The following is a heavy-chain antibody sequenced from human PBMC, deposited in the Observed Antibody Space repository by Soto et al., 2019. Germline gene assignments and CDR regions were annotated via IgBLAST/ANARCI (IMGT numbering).Heavy chain of an antibody. CDR2: IIPILGIA. J-gene: IGHJ6*03. Sequence: QVQLVQSGAEVKKPGSSVKVSCKASGGTFSSYTISWVRQAPGQGLEWMGRIIPILGIANYAQKFQGRVTITADKSTSTAYMELSSLRSEDTAVYYCAREGSSGYDWDCYYMDVWGKGTTVTVSS. CDR1: GGTFSSYT. CDR3: AREGSSGYDWDCYYMDV. V-gene: IGHV1-69*08. D-gene: IGHD5-12*01.